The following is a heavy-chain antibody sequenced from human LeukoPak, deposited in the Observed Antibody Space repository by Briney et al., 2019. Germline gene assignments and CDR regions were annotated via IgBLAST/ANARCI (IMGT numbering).Heavy chain of an antibody. D-gene: IGHD5-24*01. CDR1: GFTFSIYA. V-gene: IGHV3-23*01. J-gene: IGHJ4*02. CDR3: ARTIEMATISYFDY. CDR2: FSGSGGST. Sequence: PGGSLRLSCAASGFTFSIYAMSWVRQAPGKGLEWVSAFSGSGGSTYYADSVKGRFTISRDNSKNTLYLKMNSLRAGDTAVYYCARTIEMATISYFDYWGQGTLVTVSS.